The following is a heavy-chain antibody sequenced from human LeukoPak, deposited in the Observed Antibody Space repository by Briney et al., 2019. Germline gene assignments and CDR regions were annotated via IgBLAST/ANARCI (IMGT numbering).Heavy chain of an antibody. D-gene: IGHD6-19*01. CDR2: ISGSGNIT. J-gene: IGHJ4*02. Sequence: GGSLRLSCVVSGFTFSTYAMSWVRQAPGKGLEWVSAISGSGNITYYADSVKGRFTISRDNSKNTLYLQMNSLSAEDTAVYYCAKGSVAVALIDYWGQGTLVTVSS. CDR3: AKGSVAVALIDY. V-gene: IGHV3-23*01. CDR1: GFTFSTYA.